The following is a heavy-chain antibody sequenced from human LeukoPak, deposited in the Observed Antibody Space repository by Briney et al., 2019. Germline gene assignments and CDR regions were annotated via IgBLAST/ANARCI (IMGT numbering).Heavy chain of an antibody. CDR3: ARVASVSVWSWVPSYSSSWRNWFDP. J-gene: IGHJ5*02. D-gene: IGHD6-13*01. Sequence: PSETLSLTCTVSGDSISSGDYYWSWIRQPAGKGLEWIGRISSSGSTNYNPSLKSRVTISVDTSKNQFSLKLSSVTAADTAVYYCARVASVSVWSWVPSYSSSWRNWFDPWGQGTLVTVSS. CDR2: ISSSGST. V-gene: IGHV4-61*02. CDR1: GDSISSGDYY.